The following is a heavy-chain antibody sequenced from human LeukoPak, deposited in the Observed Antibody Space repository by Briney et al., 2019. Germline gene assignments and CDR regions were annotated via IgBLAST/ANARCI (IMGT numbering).Heavy chain of an antibody. CDR2: INSDGSST. D-gene: IGHD3-3*01. CDR3: ARGATPHYDFWSGYYGVDYYYMDV. J-gene: IGHJ6*03. CDR1: GFTFSSYW. V-gene: IGHV3-74*01. Sequence: PGGSLRLSCAASGFTFSSYWMHWVRQAPGKGLVWVSRINSDGSSTSYADSVKGRFTISRDNAKNSLYLQMNSLRAEDTAVYYCARGATPHYDFWSGYYGVDYYYMDVWGKGTTVTVSS.